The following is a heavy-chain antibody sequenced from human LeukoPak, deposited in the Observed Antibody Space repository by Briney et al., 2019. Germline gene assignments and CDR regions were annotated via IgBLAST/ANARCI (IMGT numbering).Heavy chain of an antibody. D-gene: IGHD5-18*01. V-gene: IGHV3-33*01. CDR2: IWYDGSNK. CDR3: ARDHGYSYGYGGAY. J-gene: IGHJ4*02. CDR1: GFTFSSYG. Sequence: GGSLRLSCAASGFTFSSYGMHWVRQAPGKGLEWVAVIWYDGSNKYYADSVKGQFTISRDNSKNTLYLQMNSLRAEDTAVYYCARDHGYSYGYGGAYWGQGTLVTVSS.